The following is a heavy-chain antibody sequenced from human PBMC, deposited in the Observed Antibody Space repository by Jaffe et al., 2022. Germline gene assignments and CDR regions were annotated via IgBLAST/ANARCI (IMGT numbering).Heavy chain of an antibody. CDR1: GFTFSSYG. CDR3: AKVRSRGANNWFDP. J-gene: IGHJ5*02. Sequence: QVQLVESGGGVVQPGGSLRLSCAASGFTFSSYGMHWVRQAPGKGLEWVAFIRYDGSNKYYADSVKGRFTISRDNSKNTLYLQMNSLRAEDTAVYYCAKVRSRGANNWFDPWGQGTLVTVSS. CDR2: IRYDGSNK. D-gene: IGHD4-17*01. V-gene: IGHV3-30*02.